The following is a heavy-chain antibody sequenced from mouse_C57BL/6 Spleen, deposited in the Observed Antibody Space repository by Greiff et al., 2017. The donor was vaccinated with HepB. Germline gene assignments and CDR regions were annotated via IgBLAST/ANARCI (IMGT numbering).Heavy chain of an antibody. CDR3: ARWGGSSFYWYFDV. CDR1: GYSITSGYY. V-gene: IGHV3-6*01. CDR2: ISYDGSN. J-gene: IGHJ1*03. Sequence: DVQLQESGPGLVKPSQSLSLTCSVTGYSITSGYYWNWIRQFPGNKLEWMGYISYDGSNNYNPSLKNRISITRDTSKNQFFLKLNSVTTEDTATYYCARWGGSSFYWYFDVWGTGTTVTVSS. D-gene: IGHD1-1*01.